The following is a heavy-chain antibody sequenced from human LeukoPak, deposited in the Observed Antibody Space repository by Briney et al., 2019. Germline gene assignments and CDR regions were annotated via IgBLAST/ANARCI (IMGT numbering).Heavy chain of an antibody. CDR1: GGSISSSSYY. CDR3: ARGGELLVLDWFDP. J-gene: IGHJ5*02. Sequence: SETLSLTCTVSGGSISSSSYYWGWLRQPPGKGLEWIGSIYYSGSTYYNPSLKSRVAISVDTSKNQFSLKLSSVTAADTAVYYCARGGELLVLDWFDPWGQGTLVTVSS. V-gene: IGHV4-39*01. D-gene: IGHD1-26*01. CDR2: IYYSGST.